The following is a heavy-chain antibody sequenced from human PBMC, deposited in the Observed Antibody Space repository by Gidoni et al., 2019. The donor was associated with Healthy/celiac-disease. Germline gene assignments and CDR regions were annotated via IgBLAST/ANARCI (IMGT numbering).Heavy chain of an antibody. J-gene: IGHJ6*02. CDR3: ARDPNCSGGSCYIYGMDV. V-gene: IGHV3-74*01. Sequence: EVQLVESGGGLVQPGGSLRLSCAASGFTFSSYWMHWVRQAPGKGLVWVSRINSDGSSTSYADSVKGRFTISRDNAKNTLYLQMNSLRAEDTAVYYCARDPNCSGGSCYIYGMDVWGQGTTVTVSS. D-gene: IGHD2-15*01. CDR1: GFTFSSYW. CDR2: INSDGSST.